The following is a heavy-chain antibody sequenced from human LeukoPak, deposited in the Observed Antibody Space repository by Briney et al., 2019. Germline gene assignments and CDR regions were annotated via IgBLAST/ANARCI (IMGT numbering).Heavy chain of an antibody. CDR1: GGSISNYY. CDR2: IYYSGAT. Sequence: KPSETLSLTCTVSGGSISNYYWSWIRQPPGKGLEWIGHIYYSGATKYNPSLKSRITISVDTSKKQFSMMLSSVTAADTAVYYCARFGITVVRGGKYYFDYWGQGTLVTVSS. D-gene: IGHD3-10*01. J-gene: IGHJ4*02. CDR3: ARFGITVVRGGKYYFDY. V-gene: IGHV4-59*08.